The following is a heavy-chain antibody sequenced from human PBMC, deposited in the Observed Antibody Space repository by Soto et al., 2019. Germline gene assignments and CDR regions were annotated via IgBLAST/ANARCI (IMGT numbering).Heavy chain of an antibody. Sequence: GGSLRLSCAASGFTFSSYSMNWVRQAPGKGLEWVSSISSSSSYIYYADSVKGRFTISRDNAKNSLYLQMNSLRAEDTAVYYCARDANYSSSAFDIWGQGTMVTVSS. V-gene: IGHV3-21*01. CDR1: GFTFSSYS. D-gene: IGHD6-6*01. J-gene: IGHJ3*02. CDR3: ARDANYSSSAFDI. CDR2: ISSSSSYI.